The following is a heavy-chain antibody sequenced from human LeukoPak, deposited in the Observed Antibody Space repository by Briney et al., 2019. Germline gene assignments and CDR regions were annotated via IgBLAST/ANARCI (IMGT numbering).Heavy chain of an antibody. CDR1: GGSISSGSYY. CDR3: ARATTGFDWPLKKRPFDY. D-gene: IGHD3-9*01. J-gene: IGHJ4*02. Sequence: SQTLSLTCTVSGGSISSGSYYWSWIRQPAGKGLEWIGRIYTSGSTNYNPSLKSRVTISVDTSKNQFSLKLSSVTAADTAVYYRARATTGFDWPLKKRPFDYWGQGTLVTVSS. CDR2: IYTSGST. V-gene: IGHV4-61*02.